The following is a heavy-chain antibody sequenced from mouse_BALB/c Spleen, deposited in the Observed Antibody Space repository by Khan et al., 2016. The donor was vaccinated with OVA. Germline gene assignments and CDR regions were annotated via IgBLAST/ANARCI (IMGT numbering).Heavy chain of an antibody. CDR1: GYSITSGYY. D-gene: IGHD3-3*01. J-gene: IGHJ3*01. V-gene: IGHV3-6*02. Sequence: VQLKQSGPGLVKPSQSLSLTCSVTGYSITSGYYWNWIRQFPGNKLEWMGYKVYDGSNNYNPSLKNRISITRDTSKKQFFLPLNSVTTEDTATYYVARGGQWFAHWGHGTLVTVSA. CDR3: ARGGQWFAH. CDR2: KVYDGSN.